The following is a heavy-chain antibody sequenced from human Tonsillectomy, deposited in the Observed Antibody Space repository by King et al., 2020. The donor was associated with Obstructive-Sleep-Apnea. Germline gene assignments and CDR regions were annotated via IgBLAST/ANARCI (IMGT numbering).Heavy chain of an antibody. CDR1: GFTFIDYV. CDR3: ARGARPLNWDFDL. V-gene: IGHV3-30*04. J-gene: IGHJ2*01. CDR2: TSYDGTNQ. Sequence: QLVQSGGGVVQPGRSLRLSCAASGFTFIDYVMHWVRQAPGKGLQWVAVTSYDGTNQHYTDSVKGRFSISIDNSKNTQYLQMNRLRPEDTAVYYCARGARPLNWDFDLWGRGTLVTVSS.